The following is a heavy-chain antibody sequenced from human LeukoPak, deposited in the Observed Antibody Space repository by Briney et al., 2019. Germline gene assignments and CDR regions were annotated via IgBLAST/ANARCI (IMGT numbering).Heavy chain of an antibody. D-gene: IGHD2-15*01. CDR3: ARMSSGY. J-gene: IGHJ4*02. CDR2: IYYSGST. CDR1: GFTFSSYA. V-gene: IGHV4-59*01. Sequence: GSLRLSCAASGFTFSSYAMSWIRQPPGKGLEWIGYIYYSGSTNYNPSLKSRVTISVDTSKNQFSLKLSSVTAADTAVYYCARMSSGYWGQGTLVTVSS.